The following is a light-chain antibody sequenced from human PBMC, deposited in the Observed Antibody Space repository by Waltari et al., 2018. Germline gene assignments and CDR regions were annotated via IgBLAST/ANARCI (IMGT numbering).Light chain of an antibody. CDR2: WTS. Sequence: DIVMTQSPDSLAVSLGERATIHRKSSQSLSCSSNNKIYLAWYQQRPGQPPKLLIYWTSTRESGVPDRFSGSGSGTDFTLTISSLQAEDVAVYYCQQYYSTPYTFGQGTKLEIK. CDR3: QQYYSTPYT. V-gene: IGKV4-1*01. CDR1: QSLSCSSNNKIY. J-gene: IGKJ2*01.